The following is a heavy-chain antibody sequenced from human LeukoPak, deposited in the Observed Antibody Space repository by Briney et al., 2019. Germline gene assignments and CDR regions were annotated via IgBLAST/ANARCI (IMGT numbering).Heavy chain of an antibody. D-gene: IGHD2-15*01. CDR2: FDPEDGET. V-gene: IGHV1-24*01. J-gene: IGHJ3*02. Sequence: ASVKVSCKVSGYTLTELSMHWVRQAPGKGLEWMGGFDPEDGETIYAQKFQGRVTMTEDTSTDTAYMELSSLRSEDTAVYYCATPYCSGGSCYLVGAFDIWGQGTMVTVSS. CDR1: GYTLTELS. CDR3: ATPYCSGGSCYLVGAFDI.